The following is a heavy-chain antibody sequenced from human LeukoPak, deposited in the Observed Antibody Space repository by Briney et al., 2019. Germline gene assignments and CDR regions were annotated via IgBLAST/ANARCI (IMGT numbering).Heavy chain of an antibody. D-gene: IGHD3-22*01. CDR3: AGYYYDSSRGFDL. CDR2: INWNGAWT. Sequence: PGGSLRFSCAASGFKFDDYGMSWVRQAPGKGLEWVCDINWNGAWTGYADSVKGRFTISRDNAKNSLYLQTNSLRAEDTALYYCAGYYYDSSRGFDLWGQGTLVTVSA. J-gene: IGHJ5*02. CDR1: GFKFDDYG. V-gene: IGHV3-20*04.